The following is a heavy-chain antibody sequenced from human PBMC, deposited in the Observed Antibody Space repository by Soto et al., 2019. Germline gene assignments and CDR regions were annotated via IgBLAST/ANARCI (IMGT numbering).Heavy chain of an antibody. D-gene: IGHD6-19*01. V-gene: IGHV1-18*04. CDR3: ARDSWGLAVADYYYYAMDV. J-gene: IGHJ6*02. CDR1: GYTFTSYG. Sequence: QVQLVQSGAEVKKPGASVKVSCEASGYTFTSYGVSWVRQAPGQGLEWMGWISVYSGNTNYAQKLQGRVTMTTDISTRAVYMELRSLRSDDTAVYYCARDSWGLAVADYYYYAMDVWGQGTTVTVSS. CDR2: ISVYSGNT.